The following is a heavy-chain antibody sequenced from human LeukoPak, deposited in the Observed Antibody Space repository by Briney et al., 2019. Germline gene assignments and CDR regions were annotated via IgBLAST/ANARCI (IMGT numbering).Heavy chain of an antibody. CDR1: RASVSSYY. CDR2: VFVTGSP. J-gene: IGHJ6*03. V-gene: IGHV4-4*07. CDR3: VRDYSSGSPMNYYNPFLDL. Sequence: PSETLSLTCTVFRASVSSYYWSWVRQPAGKGLEWIGRVFVTGSPNYSPSLKSRVSISLDASKNQLSLRLTSVTAADTAVYFCVRDYSSGSPMNYYNPFLDLWGKGTTVTVSS. D-gene: IGHD3-22*01.